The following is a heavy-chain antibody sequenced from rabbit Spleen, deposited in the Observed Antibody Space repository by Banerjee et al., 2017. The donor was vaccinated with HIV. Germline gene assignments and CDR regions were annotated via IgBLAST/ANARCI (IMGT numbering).Heavy chain of an antibody. CDR2: INTATGKA. CDR3: ARDLVGVIGWNFYL. D-gene: IGHD1-1*01. CDR1: GFSFGGRDV. J-gene: IGHJ3*01. Sequence: QEQLVESGGGLVQPTGSLTLTCKASGFSFGGRDVMCWVRQAPGKGLEWIACINTATGKAVYATWAKGRFTISRTSSTTVTLRMTSLTAADRAAYFCARDLVGVIGWNFYLWGQGTLVTVS. V-gene: IGHV1S45*01.